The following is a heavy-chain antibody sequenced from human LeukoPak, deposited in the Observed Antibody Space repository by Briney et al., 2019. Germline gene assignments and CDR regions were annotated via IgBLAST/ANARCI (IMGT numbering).Heavy chain of an antibody. V-gene: IGHV3-30*02. J-gene: IGHJ6*03. D-gene: IGHD6-19*01. CDR2: IRYDGSNK. CDR1: GFTFDDYA. Sequence: GRSLRLSCAAPGFTFDDYAMHWVRQAPGKGLEWVAFIRYDGSNKYYAGSVKGRFTISRDNSKNTLYLQMNSLRADDTAVYYCARGGEQWLPLYYYYMDVWGKGTTVTVSS. CDR3: ARGGEQWLPLYYYYMDV.